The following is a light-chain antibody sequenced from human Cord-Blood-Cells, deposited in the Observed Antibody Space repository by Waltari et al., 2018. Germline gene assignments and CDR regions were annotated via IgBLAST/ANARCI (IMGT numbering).Light chain of an antibody. CDR3: VLYMGSGIWV. V-gene: IGLV8-61*01. CDR1: SGSVSTSYY. CDR2: STN. J-gene: IGLJ3*02. Sequence: QTVVTQEPSFSVSPGGTVTLTCGLSSGSVSTSYYPSWYQQTPGQAPRTLIYSTNTRSSVVPDRFSGSIIGNNAALTITGAKADDESDYYCVLYMGSGIWVFGGWTKLTVL.